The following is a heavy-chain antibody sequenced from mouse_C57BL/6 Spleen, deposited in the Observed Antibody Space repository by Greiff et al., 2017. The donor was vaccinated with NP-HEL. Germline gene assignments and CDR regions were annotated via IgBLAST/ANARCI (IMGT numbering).Heavy chain of an antibody. CDR1: GFNIKDYY. CDR3: ARYDYEGALYAMDY. J-gene: IGHJ4*01. CDR2: IDPEDGET. Sequence: DVKLVESGAELVKPGASVKLSCTASGFNIKDYYMHWVKQRTEQGLEWIGRIDPEDGETKYAPKFQGKATITADTSSNTAYLQLSSLTSEDTAVYYCARYDYEGALYAMDYWGQGTSVTVSS. V-gene: IGHV14-2*01. D-gene: IGHD2-4*01.